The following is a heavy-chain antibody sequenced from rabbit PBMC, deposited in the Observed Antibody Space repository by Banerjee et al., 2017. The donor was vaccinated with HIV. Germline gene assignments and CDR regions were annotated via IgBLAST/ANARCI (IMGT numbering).Heavy chain of an antibody. J-gene: IGHJ4*01. V-gene: IGHV1S45*01. CDR2: IYTGSSGST. CDR3: TRDLGSSIYRNFNL. D-gene: IGHD8-1*01. CDR1: GFSFSSSYW. Sequence: QEQLEESGGDLVKPEGSLTLTCTASGFSFSSSYWICWVRQAPGKGLEWIACIYTGSSGSTYYASWAKGRFTISKTSSTTVTLQMTSLTAADTATYFCTRDLGSSIYRNFNLWGPGTLVTVS.